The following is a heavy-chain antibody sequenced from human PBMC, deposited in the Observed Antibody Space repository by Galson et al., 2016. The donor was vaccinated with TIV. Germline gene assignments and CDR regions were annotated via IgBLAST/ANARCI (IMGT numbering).Heavy chain of an antibody. CDR2: IKPDGSRT. V-gene: IGHV3-74*01. CDR3: ARGASQYCPTGGCAHFDN. CDR1: GFSFSDYW. J-gene: IGHJ4*02. D-gene: IGHD2-8*01. Sequence: SLRLSCAASGFSFSDYWVHWVRQAPGKGLVWVSRIKPDGSRTNYADSVKGRGTISRDNAKNTLYLQLNSLRVDDTAVYFCARGASQYCPTGGCAHFDNWGQGTLVTVSS.